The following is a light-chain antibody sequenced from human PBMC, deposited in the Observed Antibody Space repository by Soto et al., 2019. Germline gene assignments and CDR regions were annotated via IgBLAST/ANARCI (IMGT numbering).Light chain of an antibody. CDR1: QTIGTY. J-gene: IGKJ3*01. CDR2: VAS. CDR3: QQSVTTPFT. V-gene: IGKV1-39*01. Sequence: DIQMTQSPSSLSASVGDRVTITCRASQTIGTYLNWYQQTPGKAPKLLIYVASSLQSGVPSRFSGRGSGTDFTLTISSLQPEDFATYYCQQSVTTPFTFGPGTKVDIK.